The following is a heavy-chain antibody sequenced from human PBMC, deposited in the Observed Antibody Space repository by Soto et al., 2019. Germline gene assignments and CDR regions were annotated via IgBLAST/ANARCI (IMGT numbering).Heavy chain of an antibody. D-gene: IGHD3-16*01. CDR2: ISYDGSDK. J-gene: IGHJ5*02. CDR1: GFTFSNYG. CDR3: AKTAGYDYVWGSAGLDP. V-gene: IGHV3-30*18. Sequence: QVQLVESGGGVVQPGRSLRLSCAASGFTFSNYGMHWVRQAPGKGLKWVAVISYDGSDKYYADSVKGRFTISRDDSKNTLYLQMNSLRAEDTAVYYCAKTAGYDYVWGSAGLDPWGQGALVTVSS.